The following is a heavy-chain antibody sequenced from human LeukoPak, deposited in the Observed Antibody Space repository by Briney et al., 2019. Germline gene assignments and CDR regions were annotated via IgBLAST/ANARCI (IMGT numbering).Heavy chain of an antibody. Sequence: GGSLRLSCAASGFTFSSYAVHWVRQAPGKGLEWVAVISYDGSSKYYADSVKGRFTISRDNSKNTLYLQMNSLRAEDTAVYYCAKGIAVAGVDYWGQGTLVTVSS. J-gene: IGHJ4*02. D-gene: IGHD6-19*01. CDR2: ISYDGSSK. V-gene: IGHV3-30-3*01. CDR3: AKGIAVAGVDY. CDR1: GFTFSSYA.